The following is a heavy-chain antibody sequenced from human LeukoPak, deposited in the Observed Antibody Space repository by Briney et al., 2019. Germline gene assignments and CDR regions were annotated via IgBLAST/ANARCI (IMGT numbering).Heavy chain of an antibody. CDR1: GYTLTELS. Sequence: ASVKVSCKVSGYTLTELSMHWVRQAPGKGLEWMGGFDPEDGETIYAQEFQGRVTMTEDTSADTAYVELSSLRSEDTAVYYCATPVVSDAFDIWGQGTMVTVSS. V-gene: IGHV1-24*01. CDR2: FDPEDGET. D-gene: IGHD4-23*01. CDR3: ATPVVSDAFDI. J-gene: IGHJ3*02.